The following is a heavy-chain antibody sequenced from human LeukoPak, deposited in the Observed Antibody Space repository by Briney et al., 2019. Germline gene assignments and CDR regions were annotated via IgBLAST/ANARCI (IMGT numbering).Heavy chain of an antibody. CDR2: IYYSGST. CDR3: AGDSDCGGDCYLDY. J-gene: IGHJ4*02. CDR1: GYSISSGYY. Sequence: PSETLSLTCTVSGYSISSGYYWGWIRQPPGKGLEWIGSIYYSGSTYYNPSLKSRVTISVDTSKNQFSLKLSSVTAADTAVYYCAGDSDCGGDCYLDYWGQGTLVTVSS. D-gene: IGHD2-21*02. V-gene: IGHV4-38-2*02.